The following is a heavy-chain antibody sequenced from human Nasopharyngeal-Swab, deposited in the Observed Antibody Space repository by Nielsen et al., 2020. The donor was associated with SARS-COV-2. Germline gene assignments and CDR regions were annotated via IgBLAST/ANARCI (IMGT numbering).Heavy chain of an antibody. CDR2: IEGDGTT. CDR1: GITVSDNY. D-gene: IGHD5-18*01. J-gene: IGHJ6*02. V-gene: IGHV3-66*01. CDR3: ARDNRLQLWLRFYGLDV. Sequence: GVLKISCAASGITVSDNYMTWVRQVPGKGLEWVSLIEGDGTTYYSDSVRGRFTISRDNAKNIVFLQMNSLGVEDTALYYCARDNRLQLWLRFYGLDVWGQGTTVTVSS.